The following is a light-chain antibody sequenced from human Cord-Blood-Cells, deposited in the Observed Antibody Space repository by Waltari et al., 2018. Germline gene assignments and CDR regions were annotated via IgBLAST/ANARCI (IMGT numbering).Light chain of an antibody. V-gene: IGKV1-5*01. CDR2: DAS. Sequence: DIQLNQSPSTLSASVGDRVTITCRASQSISCWLAWYQQKPGKAPKLLIYDASSLESGVPSRFSGSGSGTEFTLTISSLQPDDFATYYCQQYNSYSPYTFGQGTKLEIK. CDR1: QSISCW. J-gene: IGKJ2*01. CDR3: QQYNSYSPYT.